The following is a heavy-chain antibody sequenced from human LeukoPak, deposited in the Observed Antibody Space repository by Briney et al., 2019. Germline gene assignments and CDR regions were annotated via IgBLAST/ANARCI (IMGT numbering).Heavy chain of an antibody. J-gene: IGHJ4*02. CDR3: AKDPGIVVVPAPESGPDY. V-gene: IGHV3-30*18. CDR2: ISYDGSNK. CDR1: GFTFSSYG. D-gene: IGHD2-2*01. Sequence: PGGSLRLSCAASGFTFSSYGMHWVRQAPGKGLEWVAVISYDGSNKYYADSVKGRFTISRDNSKNTLYLQMNSLRAEDTAVYYCAKDPGIVVVPAPESGPDYWGQGTLVTVSS.